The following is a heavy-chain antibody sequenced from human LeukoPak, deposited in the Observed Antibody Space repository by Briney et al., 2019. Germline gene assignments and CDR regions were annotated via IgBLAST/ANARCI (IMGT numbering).Heavy chain of an antibody. CDR2: ISAYNGNT. Sequence: ASVKVSCKASGYTFTSYGISWVRQAPGQGLEWMGWISAYNGNTNYAQKLQGRVTMTTDTSTSTAYMELRSLRSDDTAVYYCAGGPRTLYCSSTSCYPEGYWGQGTLVTVSS. CDR3: AGGPRTLYCSSTSCYPEGY. D-gene: IGHD2-2*01. J-gene: IGHJ4*02. CDR1: GYTFTSYG. V-gene: IGHV1-18*01.